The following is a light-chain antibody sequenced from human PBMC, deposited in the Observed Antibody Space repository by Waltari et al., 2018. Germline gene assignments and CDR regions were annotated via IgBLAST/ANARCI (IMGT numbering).Light chain of an antibody. V-gene: IGKV3-15*01. CDR3: QQYNNWPL. J-gene: IGKJ4*01. CDR2: GAS. Sequence: ELVMTQSPATLSVSPGDRATLSCRASQSVSSNLAWYQQKPGQAPRLLIYGASTRATGIPARFSGSGSGTEFTLTISSMQSEDFAVYYCQQYNNWPLFGGGTKVEIK. CDR1: QSVSSN.